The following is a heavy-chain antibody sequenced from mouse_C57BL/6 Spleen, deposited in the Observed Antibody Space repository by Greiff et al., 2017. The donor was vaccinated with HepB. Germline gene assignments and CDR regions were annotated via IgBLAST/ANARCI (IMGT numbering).Heavy chain of an antibody. Sequence: EVNVVESGGGLVQSGRSLRLSCATSGFTFSDFYMEWVRQAPGKGLEWIAASRNKANDYTTEYSASVKGRFIVSRDTSQSILYLQMNALRAEDTAIYYCARDALDYDERYFDVWGTGTTVTVSS. CDR2: SRNKANDYTT. V-gene: IGHV7-1*01. D-gene: IGHD2-4*01. CDR1: GFTFSDFY. CDR3: ARDALDYDERYFDV. J-gene: IGHJ1*03.